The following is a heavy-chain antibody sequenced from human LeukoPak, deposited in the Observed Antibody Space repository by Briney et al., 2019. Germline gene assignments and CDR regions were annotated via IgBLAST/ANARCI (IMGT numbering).Heavy chain of an antibody. J-gene: IGHJ3*02. V-gene: IGHV4-59*01. D-gene: IGHD3-3*01. CDR2: IYYSGST. Sequence: SQTLSLTCTVSGGSISSYYWSWIRQPPGKGLEWIGYIYYSGSTNYNPSLKSRVTISVDTSKNQFSLKLSSVTAADTAVYYCASLLRTPDDAFDIWGQGTMVTVSS. CDR3: ASLLRTPDDAFDI. CDR1: GGSISSYY.